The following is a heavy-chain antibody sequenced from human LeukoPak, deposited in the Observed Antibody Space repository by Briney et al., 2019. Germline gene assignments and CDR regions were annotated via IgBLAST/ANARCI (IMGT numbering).Heavy chain of an antibody. CDR1: GFTFSNYA. J-gene: IGHJ4*02. D-gene: IGHD5-12*01. Sequence: PGGSLRLSCAASGFTFSNYAMHWVRQAPGKGLEWVAVISYDGSNKYYADSVKGRFTISRDNSKNTLYLQMNSLRAEDTAMYYCARVEASGYDYGAFDYWGQGTLVTVSS. CDR2: ISYDGSNK. CDR3: ARVEASGYDYGAFDY. V-gene: IGHV3-30*04.